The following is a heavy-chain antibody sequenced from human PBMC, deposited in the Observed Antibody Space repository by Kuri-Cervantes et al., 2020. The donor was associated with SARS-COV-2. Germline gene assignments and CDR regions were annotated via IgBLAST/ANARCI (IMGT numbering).Heavy chain of an antibody. CDR3: ARGGYSSSWYSDY. J-gene: IGHJ4*02. CDR2: ISSSSSYI. V-gene: IGHV3-21*01. D-gene: IGHD6-13*01. Sequence: GGSLRLSCAASGFTFSNAWMNWVRQAPGKGLEWVSSISSSSSYIYYADSVKGRFTISRDNAKNSLYLQMNSLRAEDTAVYYCARGGYSSSWYSDYWGQGTLVTVSS. CDR1: GFTFSNAW.